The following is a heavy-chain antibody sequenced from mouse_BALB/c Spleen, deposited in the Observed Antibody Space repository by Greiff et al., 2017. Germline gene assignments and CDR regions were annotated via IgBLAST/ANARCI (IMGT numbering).Heavy chain of an antibody. D-gene: IGHD1-1*01. CDR3: ARERGYYYGSSEAY. Sequence: QVQLKESGAELVRPGTSVKVSCKASGYAFTNYLIEWVKQRPGQGLEWIGVINPGSGGTNYNEKFKGKATLTADKSSSTAYMQLSSLTSDDSAVYFCARERGYYYGSSEAYWGQGTLVTVSA. J-gene: IGHJ3*01. V-gene: IGHV1-54*01. CDR2: INPGSGGT. CDR1: GYAFTNYL.